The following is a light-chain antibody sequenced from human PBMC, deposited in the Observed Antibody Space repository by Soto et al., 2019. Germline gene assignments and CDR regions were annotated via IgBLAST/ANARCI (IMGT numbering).Light chain of an antibody. J-gene: IGKJ1*01. Sequence: DIQMTQSPSSLSVSVGDRVTITCRASQDIGFSLGWFQLKPGKAPKPLIYAASTLQVGVPSRFSSSGSGTDFTLTISRLQPEDFATYYYQQYNSYPHTFGQGTKVEVK. CDR3: QQYNSYPHT. V-gene: IGKV1-16*01. CDR2: AAS. CDR1: QDIGFS.